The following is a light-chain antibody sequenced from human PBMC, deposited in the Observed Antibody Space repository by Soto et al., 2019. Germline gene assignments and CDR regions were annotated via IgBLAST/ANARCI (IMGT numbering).Light chain of an antibody. Sequence: EIVLTQSPGTLSLSPGERATLSCRASQSVSNNYLAWYQQKPGQAPRLLIYGASNRATGIPDRFSGSGSGTDFTLTISRLEPEDFAVYYCQHYGSPPWTFGQGTKVDIK. CDR2: GAS. J-gene: IGKJ1*01. CDR3: QHYGSPPWT. CDR1: QSVSNNY. V-gene: IGKV3-20*01.